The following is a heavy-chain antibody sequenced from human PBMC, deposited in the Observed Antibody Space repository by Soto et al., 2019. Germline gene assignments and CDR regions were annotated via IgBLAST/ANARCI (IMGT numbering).Heavy chain of an antibody. CDR2: INSDGSSI. Sequence: EAQLVESGGGLVQPGGSLRLSCAASGFTFSSYWMHWVRQAPGKGLVWVSRINSDGSSITYADSVKGRFAISRDNAKNALYLQMNSLRAEDTAVYYCGRGVEVWFGDPNWFDPWGQGTLVTVSS. CDR3: GRGVEVWFGDPNWFDP. CDR1: GFTFSSYW. J-gene: IGHJ5*02. V-gene: IGHV3-74*03. D-gene: IGHD3-10*01.